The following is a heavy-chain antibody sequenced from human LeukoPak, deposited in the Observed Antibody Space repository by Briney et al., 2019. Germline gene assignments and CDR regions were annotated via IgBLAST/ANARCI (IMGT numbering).Heavy chain of an antibody. Sequence: PGGSLSLSCAASGFNFSTYAMSWLRQAPGKGLEWVSVFSADGADIYYARSVRGRCTISRDISKNTLSLQVSNLRAEDTAIYYCARLTAHHFDYWGQGTLVTVSS. CDR3: ARLTAHHFDY. J-gene: IGHJ4*02. D-gene: IGHD2-21*02. CDR2: FSADGADI. V-gene: IGHV3-23*01. CDR1: GFNFSTYA.